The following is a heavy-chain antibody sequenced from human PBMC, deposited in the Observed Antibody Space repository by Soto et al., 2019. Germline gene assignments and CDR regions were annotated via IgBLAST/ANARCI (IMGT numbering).Heavy chain of an antibody. CDR2: IWYDGSNK. CDR3: ARDHAVNHNWFHP. CDR1: GFTFSSYG. Sequence: QVQLVESGGGVVRPGRSLRLSCATSGFTFSSYGMHWVRQAPGKGLEWVAVIWYDGSNKYYADSVKGRFTISRDNSKNTLYLQMNSLRAEDTAVYYCARDHAVNHNWFHPWGQGTLVTVS. V-gene: IGHV3-33*01. J-gene: IGHJ5*02.